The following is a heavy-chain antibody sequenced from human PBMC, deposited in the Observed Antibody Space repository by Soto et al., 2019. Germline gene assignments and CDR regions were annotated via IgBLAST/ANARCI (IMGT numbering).Heavy chain of an antibody. D-gene: IGHD6-13*01. CDR1: GGSISSSRSY. Sequence: QLQLQESGPGLVKPSETLSLTCNVSGGSISSSRSYWAWFRQPPGKELEWIANIFYAGNTYYNPSLKRRVTVSVDTSKNQFSLKLDSVTAADTAVYYCARQAAAPGIDLWFAPWGQGTLVTVSS. J-gene: IGHJ5*02. V-gene: IGHV4-39*01. CDR2: IFYAGNT. CDR3: ARQAAAPGIDLWFAP.